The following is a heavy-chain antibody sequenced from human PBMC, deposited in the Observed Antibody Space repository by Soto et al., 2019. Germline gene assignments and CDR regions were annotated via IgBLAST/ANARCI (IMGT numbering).Heavy chain of an antibody. CDR1: GGSISSGDYY. Sequence: SETLSLTCTVSGGSISSGDYYWSWIRQPPGKGLEWIGYIYYSGSTYYNPSLKSRVTISVDTSKNQFSLKLSSVTAADTAVYYCASYGSGSYFDYWGQGTLVTVSS. CDR3: ASYGSGSYFDY. D-gene: IGHD3-10*01. V-gene: IGHV4-30-4*01. CDR2: IYYSGST. J-gene: IGHJ4*02.